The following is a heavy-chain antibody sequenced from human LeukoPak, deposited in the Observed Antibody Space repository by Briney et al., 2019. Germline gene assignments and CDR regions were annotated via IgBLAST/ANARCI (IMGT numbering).Heavy chain of an antibody. V-gene: IGHV4-34*01. D-gene: IGHD3-3*01. CDR1: GGSFSGYY. CDR2: IYYSGST. CDR3: ARLETNYDFWSGYSYYYYGMDV. J-gene: IGHJ6*02. Sequence: SETLSLTCAVYGGSFSGYYWSWIRQPPGKGLEWIGSIYYSGSTYYNPSLKSRVTISVDTSKNQFSLKLSSVTAADTAVYYCARLETNYDFWSGYSYYYYGMDVWGQGTTVTVSS.